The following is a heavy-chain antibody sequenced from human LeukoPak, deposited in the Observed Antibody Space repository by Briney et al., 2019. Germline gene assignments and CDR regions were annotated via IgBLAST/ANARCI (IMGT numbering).Heavy chain of an antibody. CDR3: ARDRRDYGDYSYFDY. CDR1: GGSISNNY. V-gene: IGHV4-4*07. J-gene: IGHJ4*02. Sequence: PSETLSLTCTVSGGSISNNYWSWIRQPAGKGLEWIGRIYYSGRTNYSPSLNSRVTMSVDTSKNQSSLKLRSVTAADTAVYYCARDRRDYGDYSYFDYWGQGTLVTVSS. D-gene: IGHD4-17*01. CDR2: IYYSGRT.